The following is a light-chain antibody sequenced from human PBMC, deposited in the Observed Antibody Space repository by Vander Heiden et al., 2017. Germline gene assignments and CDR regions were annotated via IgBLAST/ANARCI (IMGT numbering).Light chain of an antibody. CDR3: LHDNSYPIT. V-gene: IGKV1-17*02. CDR1: QGIRNE. CDR2: GAS. J-gene: IGKJ5*01. Sequence: DIQMTQPPSFLSASVGDRVNITSRASQGIRNELGWYQQKPGKAPKRLIDGASSLQSGGPSRFSGRGSGTEFTLTISNLQPEDFATYFWLHDNSYPITFGQGTQLENK.